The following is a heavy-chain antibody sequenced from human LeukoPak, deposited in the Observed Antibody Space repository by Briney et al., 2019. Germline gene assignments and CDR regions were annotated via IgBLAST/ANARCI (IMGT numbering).Heavy chain of an antibody. J-gene: IGHJ3*02. V-gene: IGHV1-69*06. CDR3: ARSDGYGLVDI. Sequence: ASVKVSCKASGGTFSRNDISWVRQAPGQGLEWMGGIMPLFGTAKNAQKFQGRVTITADKSTSTAYMELSSLRSEDTAVYYCARSDGYGLVDIWGQGTMVTVSS. D-gene: IGHD3-10*01. CDR2: IMPLFGTA. CDR1: GGTFSRND.